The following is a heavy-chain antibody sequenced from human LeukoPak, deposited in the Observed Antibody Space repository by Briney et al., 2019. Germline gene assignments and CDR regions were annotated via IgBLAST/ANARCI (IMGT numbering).Heavy chain of an antibody. J-gene: IGHJ4*02. Sequence: SETLSLTCAVYGGSFSGYYWSWIRQPPGKGLEWIGEINHSGSTYYNPSLKSRVTISVDTSKNQFSLKLSSVTAADTAVYYCARVRGYFDYWGQGTLVTVSS. CDR1: GGSFSGYY. CDR3: ARVRGYFDY. CDR2: INHSGST. V-gene: IGHV4-34*01. D-gene: IGHD3-16*01.